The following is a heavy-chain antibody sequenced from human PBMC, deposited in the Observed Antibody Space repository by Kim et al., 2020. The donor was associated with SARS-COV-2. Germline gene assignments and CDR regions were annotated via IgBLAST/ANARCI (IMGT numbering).Heavy chain of an antibody. Sequence: GGSLRLSCAASGFTFSSYAMHWVRQAPGKGLEWVAVISYDGSNKYYADSVKGRFTISRDNSKNTLYLQMNSLRAEDTAVYYCARDQRGSYYGEFDYWGQGALVTVSS. J-gene: IGHJ4*02. V-gene: IGHV3-30-3*01. D-gene: IGHD1-26*01. CDR3: ARDQRGSYYGEFDY. CDR1: GFTFSSYA. CDR2: ISYDGSNK.